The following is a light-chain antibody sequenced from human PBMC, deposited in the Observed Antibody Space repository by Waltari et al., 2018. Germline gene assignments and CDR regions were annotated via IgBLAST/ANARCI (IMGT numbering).Light chain of an antibody. Sequence: EIVLTQSPGALSLSPGERVTLSCRASARISSGYFAWFQQKPGQPPRLLIYGASRRAAGIPDRFSGGGSGAEYTLSISRLEPEDFAVYYCHQYDRSPPFTFGQGTRL. J-gene: IGKJ5*01. CDR1: ARISSGY. CDR3: HQYDRSPPFT. CDR2: GAS. V-gene: IGKV3-20*01.